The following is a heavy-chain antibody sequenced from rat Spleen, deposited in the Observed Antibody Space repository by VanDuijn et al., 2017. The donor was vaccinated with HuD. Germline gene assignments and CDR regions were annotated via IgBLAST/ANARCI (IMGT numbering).Heavy chain of an antibody. Sequence: QVQLKESGPGLVQPSQTLSLTCPVSGLSFSNYGVIWVRQPPGKGMEWMGGIWGDESTNYNSALKSRLSISRETSKSQVFLKMNSLQTDNTAIYFCTRSYGGYIQHLFAYWGQGTLVTVSS. CDR3: TRSYGGYIQHLFAY. J-gene: IGHJ3*01. D-gene: IGHD1-11*01. CDR2: IWGDEST. CDR1: GLSFSNYG. V-gene: IGHV2-13*01.